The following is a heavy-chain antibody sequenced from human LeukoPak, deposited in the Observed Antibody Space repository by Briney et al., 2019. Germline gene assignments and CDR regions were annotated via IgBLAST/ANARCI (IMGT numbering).Heavy chain of an antibody. Sequence: PGGSLRLSCSASGFTFTTYGMNWVRQAPGKGLEWVSYISSSSSTIYYADSVKGRFTISRDNAKNSLYLQMNSLRAEDTAVYYCAREGFTRYYYYYMDVWGKGTTVTVSS. CDR3: AREGFTRYYYYYMDV. J-gene: IGHJ6*03. V-gene: IGHV3-48*01. CDR2: ISSSSSTI. CDR1: GFTFTTYG. D-gene: IGHD2-15*01.